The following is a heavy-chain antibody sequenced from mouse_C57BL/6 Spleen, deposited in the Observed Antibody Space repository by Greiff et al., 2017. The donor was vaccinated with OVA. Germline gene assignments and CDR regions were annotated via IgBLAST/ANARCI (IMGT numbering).Heavy chain of an antibody. CDR3: ARAYYSNWYYFDY. D-gene: IGHD2-5*01. V-gene: IGHV5-4*03. CDR1: GFTFSSYA. CDR2: ISDGGSYT. J-gene: IGHJ2*01. Sequence: VKLVESGGGLVKPGGSLKLSCAASGFTFSSYAMSWVRQTPEKRLEWVATISDGGSYTYYPDNVKGRFTISRDNAKNNLYLQMSHLKSEDTAMYYCARAYYSNWYYFDYWGQGTTLTVSS.